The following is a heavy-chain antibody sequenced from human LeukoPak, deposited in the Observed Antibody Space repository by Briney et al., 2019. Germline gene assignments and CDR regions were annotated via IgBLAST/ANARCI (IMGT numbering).Heavy chain of an antibody. V-gene: IGHV3-7*01. Sequence: GGSLRLSCAASGFTFNSYWMNWVRQAPGKGLEWVANIKQDGSEKYYVDSVKGRFTISRDNAKNSLYLQMNSLRAEDTAVYYCAREVAGTISAFDIWGQGTMVTVSS. CDR1: GFTFNSYW. CDR3: AREVAGTISAFDI. J-gene: IGHJ3*02. D-gene: IGHD6-19*01. CDR2: IKQDGSEK.